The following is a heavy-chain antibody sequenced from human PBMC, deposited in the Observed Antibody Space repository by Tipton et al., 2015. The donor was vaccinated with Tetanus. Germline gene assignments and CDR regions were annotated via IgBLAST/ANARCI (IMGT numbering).Heavy chain of an antibody. CDR3: AREADCSGGSCFSGDFDN. CDR1: GFIFSSYG. Sequence: SLRLSCAASGFIFSSYGIHWVRQAPGKGLEWVAVSWYDGTDKYYADSVKGRFTISRDNSKNTLYLQMNSLRAEDTAVYYCAREADCSGGSCFSGDFDNWGQGTQVTLSS. CDR2: SWYDGTDK. J-gene: IGHJ4*02. V-gene: IGHV3-33*01. D-gene: IGHD2-15*01.